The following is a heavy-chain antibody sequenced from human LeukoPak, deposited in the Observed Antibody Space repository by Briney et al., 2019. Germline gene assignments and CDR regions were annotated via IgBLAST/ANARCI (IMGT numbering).Heavy chain of an antibody. J-gene: IGHJ4*02. CDR1: GFTVSSNY. CDR3: ARGDDSSGYYYDY. Sequence: GRSLRLSCAASGFTVSSNYMSWVRQAPGKGLEWVSVIYSGGSTYYADSVKGRFTISRDNSKNTLYLQMNSLRAEDTAVYYCARGDDSSGYYYDYWGQGTLVTVSS. D-gene: IGHD3-22*01. CDR2: IYSGGST. V-gene: IGHV3-53*05.